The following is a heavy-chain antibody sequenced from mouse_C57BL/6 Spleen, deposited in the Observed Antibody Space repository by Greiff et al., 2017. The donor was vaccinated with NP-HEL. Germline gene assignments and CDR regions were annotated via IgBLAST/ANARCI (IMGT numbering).Heavy chain of an antibody. Sequence: VQLQESGPELVKPGASVKISCKASGYAFSSSWMNWVKQRPGKGLEWIGRIYPGDGDTNYNGTFKGKATLTADKSSSTAYMQLSSLTAEDSAVYFVANMVTTDAYWGQGTLVTVSA. CDR1: GYAFSSSW. V-gene: IGHV1-82*01. D-gene: IGHD2-2*01. CDR3: ANMVTTDAY. CDR2: IYPGDGDT. J-gene: IGHJ3*01.